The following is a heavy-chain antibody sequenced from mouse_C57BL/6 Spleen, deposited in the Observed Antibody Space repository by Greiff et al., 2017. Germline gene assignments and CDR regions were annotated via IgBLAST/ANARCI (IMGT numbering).Heavy chain of an antibody. D-gene: IGHD2-5*01. CDR1: GFTFSSYG. CDR3: ARQGNYSNYSSWFAY. J-gene: IGHJ3*01. CDR2: ISSGGSYT. V-gene: IGHV5-6*01. Sequence: EVQLVESGGDLVKPGGSLKLSCAASGFTFSSYGMSWVRQTPDKRLEWVATISSGGSYTYYPDSVKGRFTISRDNAKNTLYLQMSSLKSEDTAMYYCARQGNYSNYSSWFAYWGQGTLVTVSA.